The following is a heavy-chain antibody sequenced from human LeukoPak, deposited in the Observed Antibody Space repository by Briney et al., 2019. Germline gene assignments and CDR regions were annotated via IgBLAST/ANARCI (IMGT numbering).Heavy chain of an antibody. CDR2: IYYSGST. D-gene: IGHD5-18*01. J-gene: IGHJ3*02. Sequence: SETLSLTCTVSGGSISSYYWSWIRQPPGKGLEWLGYIYYSGSTNYNPSLKSRVTISVDTSKNQFSLKLSSVTAADTAVYYCARGGGYSYGSEAFDIWGQGTMVTVSS. CDR1: GGSISSYY. CDR3: ARGGGYSYGSEAFDI. V-gene: IGHV4-59*01.